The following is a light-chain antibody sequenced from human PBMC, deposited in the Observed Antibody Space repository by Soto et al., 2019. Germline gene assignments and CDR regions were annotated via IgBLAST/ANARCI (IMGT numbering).Light chain of an antibody. CDR3: HQYDHWPLT. J-gene: IGKJ4*01. V-gene: IGKV3D-15*01. CDR1: QSVSNK. CDR2: HTS. Sequence: EIVLTQSPATLSVSPGERFTLSCMAIQSVSNKLAWYQQKPGQAPRLLISHTSTRATGIPARFSGSGSGTEFTLTVSSLQSEDFAMYFCHQYDHWPLTFGGGTKVDIK.